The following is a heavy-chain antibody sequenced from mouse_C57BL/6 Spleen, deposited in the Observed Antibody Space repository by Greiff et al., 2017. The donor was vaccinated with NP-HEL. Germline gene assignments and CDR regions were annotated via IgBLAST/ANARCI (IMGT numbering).Heavy chain of an antibody. D-gene: IGHD2-4*01. CDR3: ARFYYDYDWFAD. CDR2: IYPRSGNT. CDR1: GYTFTSYG. J-gene: IGHJ3*01. Sequence: QVQLQQSGAELARPGASVKLSCKASGYTFTSYGISWVKQRSGQGLARIGEIYPRSGNTYYNEKFKGKATLTADKSSSTAYMELRSLTSEDSAVYFCARFYYDYDWFADWGQGTLVTVSA. V-gene: IGHV1-81*01.